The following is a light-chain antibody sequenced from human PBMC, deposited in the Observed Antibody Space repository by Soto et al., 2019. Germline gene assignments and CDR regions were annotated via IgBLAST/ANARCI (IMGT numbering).Light chain of an antibody. CDR3: QSYDSSLSGSEL. J-gene: IGLJ1*01. CDR2: GNS. Sequence: QSVLTQPPSVSGAPGQRVTISCTGSSSNIGAGYDVHWYLQLPGTAPKLLIYGNSNRPSGVPDRFSGSKSGTSASLAITGLQAEDEADYYCQSYDSSLSGSELFGTGTKVTVL. V-gene: IGLV1-40*01. CDR1: SSNIGAGYD.